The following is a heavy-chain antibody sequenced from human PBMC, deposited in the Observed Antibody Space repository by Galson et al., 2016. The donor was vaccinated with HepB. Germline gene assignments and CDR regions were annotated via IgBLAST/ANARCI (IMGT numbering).Heavy chain of an antibody. V-gene: IGHV3-74*01. D-gene: IGHD6-13*01. CDR1: GFTFSRFW. CDR2: TKYDGSYA. Sequence: SLRLSCAASGFTFSRFWMHWVRQVPGKGLVWVARTKYDGSYANYADSVKGRFTISRDNAKNTLDLQMNSLIAEDTTVYYCAKAGDDSSWSLDYWGQGTLVTVSS. J-gene: IGHJ4*02. CDR3: AKAGDDSSWSLDY.